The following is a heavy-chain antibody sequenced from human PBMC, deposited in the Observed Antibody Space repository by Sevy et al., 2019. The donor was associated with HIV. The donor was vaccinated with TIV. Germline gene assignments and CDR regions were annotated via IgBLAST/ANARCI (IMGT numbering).Heavy chain of an antibody. D-gene: IGHD3-16*01. J-gene: IGHJ3*02. CDR1: GGSLSGYY. V-gene: IGHV4-34*01. Sequence: SETLSLTCAVYGGSLSGYYWSWVRQPPGKELEWIGEINHSGSTNYNPSLKSRVIISVDKSKNQFSLRLSSVTAADTAVYYCAGSGLWGAFDIWGQGSMVTVSS. CDR2: INHSGST. CDR3: AGSGLWGAFDI.